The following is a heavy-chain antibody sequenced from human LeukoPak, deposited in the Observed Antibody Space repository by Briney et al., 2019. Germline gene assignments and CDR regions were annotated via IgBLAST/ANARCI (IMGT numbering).Heavy chain of an antibody. CDR1: GGSISSSGYY. CDR3: ASRNDILTGYVFDF. Sequence: PSETLSLTCTVSGGSISSSGYYWGWIRQPPGKGLEWIGSIYYSGSTSCNPSLKSRVTITVDTSKNQFSLKLTSVTAADTAVYYCASRNDILTGYVFDFWGQGTLVTVSS. V-gene: IGHV4-39*01. D-gene: IGHD3-9*01. J-gene: IGHJ4*02. CDR2: IYYSGST.